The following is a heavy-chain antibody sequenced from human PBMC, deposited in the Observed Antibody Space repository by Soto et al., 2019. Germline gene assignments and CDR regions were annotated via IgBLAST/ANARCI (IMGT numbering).Heavy chain of an antibody. Sequence: SETLSLTCTVSGGSISSSSYYWGWIRQPPGKGLEWIGSIYYSGSTYYNPSLKSRVTISVDTSKNQFSLKLSSVTAADTAVYYCARHSPPDTGYYYGMDVWGQGTTVTVSS. CDR2: IYYSGST. D-gene: IGHD5-18*01. J-gene: IGHJ6*02. CDR3: ARHSPPDTGYYYGMDV. CDR1: GGSISSSSYY. V-gene: IGHV4-39*01.